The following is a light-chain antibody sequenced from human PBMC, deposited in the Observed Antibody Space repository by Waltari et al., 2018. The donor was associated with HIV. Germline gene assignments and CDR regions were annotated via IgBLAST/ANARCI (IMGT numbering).Light chain of an antibody. Sequence: FELTQPPSVSVSPGQTARITCSGDELPKKYVYWYQQRSGQAPVMVIYEDVQRPYGIPERFSGSSSGTVATLTISGAQVDDEADYYCFSTDTINNPLFGGGTKLTVL. CDR3: FSTDTINNPL. V-gene: IGLV3-10*01. CDR2: EDV. J-gene: IGLJ2*01. CDR1: ELPKKY.